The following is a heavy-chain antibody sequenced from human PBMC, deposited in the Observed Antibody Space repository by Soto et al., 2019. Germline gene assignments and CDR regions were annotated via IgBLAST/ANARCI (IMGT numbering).Heavy chain of an antibody. CDR1: GDSVSSNSAA. CDR2: TYYRSKWYN. V-gene: IGHV6-1*01. CDR3: ARGVVVAATGYYYYGMGV. Sequence: SQTLSLTCAISGDSVSSNSAAWNWIRQSPSRGLEWLGRTYYRSKWYNDYAVSVKSRITINPDTSKNQFSLQLNSVTPEDTAVYYCARGVVVAATGYYYYGMGVWGQGTTVTVSS. J-gene: IGHJ6*02. D-gene: IGHD2-15*01.